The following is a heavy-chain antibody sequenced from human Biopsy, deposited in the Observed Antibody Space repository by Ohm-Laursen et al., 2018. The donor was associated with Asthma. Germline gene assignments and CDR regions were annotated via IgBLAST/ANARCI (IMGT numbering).Heavy chain of an antibody. D-gene: IGHD1-1*01. CDR3: AKGDDPRPVADAFHL. Sequence: SSVKVSCKASGDSFSNYAISWVRQAPGQGLEWMGGLIPVLGTPDHAQMFEGRVTITADESTSTAYMELSSLRPEDTAVYFCAKGDDPRPVADAFHLWGQGTMVTVSS. CDR2: LIPVLGTP. V-gene: IGHV1-69*01. CDR1: GDSFSNYA. J-gene: IGHJ3*01.